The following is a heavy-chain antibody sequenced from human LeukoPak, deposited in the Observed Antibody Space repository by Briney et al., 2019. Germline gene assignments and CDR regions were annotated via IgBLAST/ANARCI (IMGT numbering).Heavy chain of an antibody. CDR2: ISAYNGNT. Sequence: ASVKVSCKASGYTFTSYGISWVRQAPGQGLEWMGWISAYNGNTNYAQKLHGRVTMTTDTSTSTAYMELRSLRSDDTAVYYCARDPYDYVWGSYRSFDYWGQGTLVTVSS. J-gene: IGHJ4*02. D-gene: IGHD3-16*02. CDR3: ARDPYDYVWGSYRSFDY. V-gene: IGHV1-18*01. CDR1: GYTFTSYG.